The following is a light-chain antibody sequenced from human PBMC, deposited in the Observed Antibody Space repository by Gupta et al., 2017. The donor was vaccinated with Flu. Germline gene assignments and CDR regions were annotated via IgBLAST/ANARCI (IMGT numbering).Light chain of an antibody. CDR1: ALPNQY. CDR2: KDT. V-gene: IGLV3-25*03. Sequence: GQTSRSTCSGDALPNQYVYWFQQKPGKAPALRRDKDTERPSGIPERFAAPGSGTTVTMTIRGVQAEDEVDYYGESADSNSTYDFFGAGPKV. CDR3: ESADSNSTYDF. J-gene: IGLJ1*01.